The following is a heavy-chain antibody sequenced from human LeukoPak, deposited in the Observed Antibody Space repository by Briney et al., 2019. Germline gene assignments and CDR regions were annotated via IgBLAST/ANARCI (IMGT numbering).Heavy chain of an antibody. J-gene: IGHJ4*02. Sequence: ASVKASCKASGYTFTGYYMHWVRQAPGQGVEWMGWINPNSGGTNYAQKFHGRVTMTRDTSISTAYMELSSLRSEDTAVYYCATNSLGGGIGYWGQGTLVTVSS. CDR2: INPNSGGT. V-gene: IGHV1-2*02. CDR3: ATNSLGGGIGY. CDR1: GYTFTGYY. D-gene: IGHD3-16*01.